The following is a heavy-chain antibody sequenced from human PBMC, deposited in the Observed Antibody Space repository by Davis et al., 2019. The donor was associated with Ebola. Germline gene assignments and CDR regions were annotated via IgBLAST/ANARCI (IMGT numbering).Heavy chain of an antibody. V-gene: IGHV3-21*04. CDR3: ARDKRSSWYGGMDV. Sequence: GGSLRLSCATSGFSFSLYSMNWVRQAPGKGLEFVSSISSRGIYIYYAESVKGRFTVSRDNAKNSLYLQMNSLRAEDTAVYYCARDKRSSWYGGMDVWGQGTTVTVSS. J-gene: IGHJ6*02. CDR1: GFSFSLYS. D-gene: IGHD6-19*01. CDR2: ISSRGIYI.